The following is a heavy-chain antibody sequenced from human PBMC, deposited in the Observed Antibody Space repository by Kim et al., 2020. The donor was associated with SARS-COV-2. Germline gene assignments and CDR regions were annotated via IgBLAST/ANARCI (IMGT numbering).Heavy chain of an antibody. CDR3: VRAPLVPRYFDS. CDR1: GGSIRDYY. V-gene: IGHV4-59*01. CDR2: FYSSGST. J-gene: IGHJ4*02. Sequence: SETLSLTCNVSGGSIRDYYWGGIRQTHGTGQEWIGYFYSSGSTNYNASLMIRVTTSVDVSKNQFSLKLSSVTTADTAVYYCVRAPLVPRYFDSWGQGTLVTVS. D-gene: IGHD3-16*02.